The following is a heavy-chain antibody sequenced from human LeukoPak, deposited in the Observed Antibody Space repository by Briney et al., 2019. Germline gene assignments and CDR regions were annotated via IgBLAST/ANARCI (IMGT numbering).Heavy chain of an antibody. CDR2: INHSGST. CDR1: GGSFSGYY. V-gene: IGHV4-34*01. Sequence: SETLSLTCAVYGGSFSGYYWSWIRQPPGRGLEWIGEINHSGSTNYNPSLKSRVTISVDKSKNQFSPKLRSVTAADTAVYYCARKEGGQLVNTRRWFDPWGQGTLVTVSS. J-gene: IGHJ5*02. D-gene: IGHD6-13*01. CDR3: ARKEGGQLVNTRRWFDP.